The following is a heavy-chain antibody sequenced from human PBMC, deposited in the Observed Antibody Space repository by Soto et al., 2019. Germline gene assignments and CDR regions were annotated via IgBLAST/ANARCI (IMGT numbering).Heavy chain of an antibody. J-gene: IGHJ5*02. Sequence: GGSLRLSCAASGFTFSGSAMHWVRQASGKGLEWVGRIRSKANSYATAYAASVKGRFTISRDDSKNTAYLQMNSLKTEDTAVYYCTTPPIAARPWFDPWGRGTLVTVSS. CDR2: IRSKANSYAT. CDR1: GFTFSGSA. V-gene: IGHV3-73*01. CDR3: TTPPIAARPWFDP. D-gene: IGHD6-6*01.